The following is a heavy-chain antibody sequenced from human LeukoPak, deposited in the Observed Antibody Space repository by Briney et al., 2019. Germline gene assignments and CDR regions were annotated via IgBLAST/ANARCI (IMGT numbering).Heavy chain of an antibody. V-gene: IGHV4-59*11. Sequence: SETLSLTCTVSGGSISSHYWSWIRQPPGKGLEWIGYIYYSGSTNYNPSLKSRVTISVDTSKNQFSLKLSSVTAADTAVYYCARAHCSSTSCWEGGAFDIWGQGTMVTVSS. CDR1: GGSISSHY. J-gene: IGHJ3*02. CDR2: IYYSGST. CDR3: ARAHCSSTSCWEGGAFDI. D-gene: IGHD2-2*01.